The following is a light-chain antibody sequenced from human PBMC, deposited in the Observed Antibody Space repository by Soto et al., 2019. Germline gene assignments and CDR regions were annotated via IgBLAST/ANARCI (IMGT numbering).Light chain of an antibody. J-gene: IGKJ4*01. CDR3: QQYGTSTPLT. Sequence: ETVLTQSPGTLSLSPGERATLSCRASQSVSSGYLAWYQQKPGQAPRVLIYGASSRATGIPDRFSGSGSATDFTLTISTLQPQDFEVYYCQQYGTSTPLTFGGGTKVDIQ. V-gene: IGKV3-20*01. CDR1: QSVSSGY. CDR2: GAS.